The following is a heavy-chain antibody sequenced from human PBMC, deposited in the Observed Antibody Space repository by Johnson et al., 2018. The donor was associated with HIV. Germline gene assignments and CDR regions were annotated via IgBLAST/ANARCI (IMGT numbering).Heavy chain of an antibody. CDR3: ARDASLRFLEWFDAFDI. CDR2: IYSGGST. CDR1: GFTVSSNY. D-gene: IGHD3-3*01. Sequence: VQLVESGGGLIQPGGSLRLSCAASGFTVSSNYMSWVRQAPGKGLEWVSVIYSGGSTYYADSVKGRFTISRDNAKNSLYLQMNSLRAEDTAVYYCARDASLRFLEWFDAFDIWGQGTMVTVSS. V-gene: IGHV3-53*01. J-gene: IGHJ3*02.